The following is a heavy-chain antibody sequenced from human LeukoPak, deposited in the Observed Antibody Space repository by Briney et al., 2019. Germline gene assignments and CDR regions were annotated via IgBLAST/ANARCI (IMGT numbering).Heavy chain of an antibody. V-gene: IGHV4-38-2*02. CDR1: GYSITSGSY. J-gene: IGHJ4*02. D-gene: IGHD5-12*01. CDR2: IYHTGST. Sequence: SETLSLTCTVSGYSITSGSYWAWIRQPPGEGLEWIGNIYHTGSTYYNPSLKSRVTMSVDTSRNQFSLNLSSMTAADTAVYYCARATPTEYSGYGFLDYWGQGTLVTVSS. CDR3: ARATPTEYSGYGFLDY.